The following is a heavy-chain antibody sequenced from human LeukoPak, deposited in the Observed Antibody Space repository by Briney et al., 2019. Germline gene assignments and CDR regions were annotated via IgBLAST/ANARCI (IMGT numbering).Heavy chain of an antibody. CDR2: ISSSGSTI. V-gene: IGHV3-11*04. J-gene: IGHJ4*02. Sequence: GGSLRLSCAASGFTFSDYYMNWIRQAPGKGLEWVSYISSSGSTIYYADSVKGRFTISRDNAKNSLYLQMNSLRAEDTAVYYCASLQNYDILTGYPFDYWGPGTLVTVSS. CDR3: ASLQNYDILTGYPFDY. D-gene: IGHD3-9*01. CDR1: GFTFSDYY.